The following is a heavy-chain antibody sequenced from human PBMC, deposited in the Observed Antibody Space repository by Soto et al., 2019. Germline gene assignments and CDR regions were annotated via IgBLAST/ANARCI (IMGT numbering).Heavy chain of an antibody. V-gene: IGHV4-59*01. J-gene: IGHJ5*02. CDR2: MYYSETT. Sequence: SETLSLTCTVSGASINDFYWSWIRQTPGKGLEWVGFMYYSETTKYNPSLKGRVNMSLDTSKNQVSLHLKPVTAADTAVYYCARANSSTWYKLEYKWFDPWGQGTQVTVSS. CDR1: GASINDFY. CDR3: ARANSSTWYKLEYKWFDP. D-gene: IGHD6-13*01.